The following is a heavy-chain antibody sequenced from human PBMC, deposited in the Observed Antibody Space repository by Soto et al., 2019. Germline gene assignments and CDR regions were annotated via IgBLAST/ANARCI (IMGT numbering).Heavy chain of an antibody. CDR3: AKGVPGIAVAGTGYFQH. CDR2: IWGDGSKI. V-gene: IGHV3-33*03. J-gene: IGHJ1*01. CDR1: GFTFSDYG. Sequence: PGGSLRLSCAASGFTFSDYGMNWVRQSPGKGLEWVASIWGDGSKIYYADSVKGRFTISRDKSNNTLYLQMNSLRAEDTAVYYCAKGVPGIAVAGTGYFQHWGQGTLVTVSS. D-gene: IGHD6-19*01.